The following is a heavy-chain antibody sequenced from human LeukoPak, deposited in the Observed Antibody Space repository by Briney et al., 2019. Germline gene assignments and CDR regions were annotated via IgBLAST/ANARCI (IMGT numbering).Heavy chain of an antibody. D-gene: IGHD5-12*01. CDR3: ARSDIVATTGFDY. J-gene: IGHJ4*02. CDR2: IIPSDGFT. CDR1: GGTFSSYA. Sequence: ASVKVSCKASGGTFSSYAISWVRQAPGQGLEWMGMIIPSDGFTSYAQKFQGRVTMTRDTSISTAYMELSRLRSDDTAVYYCARSDIVATTGFDYWGQGTLVTVSS. V-gene: IGHV1-2*02.